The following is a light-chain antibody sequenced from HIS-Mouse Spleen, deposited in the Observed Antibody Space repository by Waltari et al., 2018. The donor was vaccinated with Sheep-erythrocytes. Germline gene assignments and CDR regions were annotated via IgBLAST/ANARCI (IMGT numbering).Light chain of an antibody. J-gene: IGKJ2*01. CDR2: DAS. CDR3: QQRSNWYT. Sequence: EIVLTQSPATLSLSPGERATLSCRASQSVSSYLAWYQQKPGQAPRLLIYDASNRATGSPARSSGSGSGTDLTLTISSLEPEDFAVYYCQQRSNWYTFGQGTKLEIK. CDR1: QSVSSY. V-gene: IGKV3-11*01.